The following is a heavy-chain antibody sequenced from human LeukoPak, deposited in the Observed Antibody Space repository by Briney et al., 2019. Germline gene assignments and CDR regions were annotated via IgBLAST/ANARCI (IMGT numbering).Heavy chain of an antibody. J-gene: IGHJ4*02. D-gene: IGHD3-22*01. CDR3: ARDTYYYDSSGPSNY. Sequence: ASVKVSCKASGYTFTSYGISWVRQVPGQGLEWMGWISAYNGNTNYAQKLQGRVTMTTDTSTSTAYMELRSLRSDDTAVYYCARDTYYYDSSGPSNYWGQGTLVTVSS. V-gene: IGHV1-18*01. CDR2: ISAYNGNT. CDR1: GYTFTSYG.